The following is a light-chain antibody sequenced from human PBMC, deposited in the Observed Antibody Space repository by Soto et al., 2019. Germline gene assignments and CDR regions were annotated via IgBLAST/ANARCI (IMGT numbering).Light chain of an antibody. J-gene: IGKJ3*01. CDR3: QQNGRART. Sequence: EIVLTQSPDALSLSPGERVSLSCRASRPVVRQYSVRYHQKPGQAPRLLIHDAVNRATGFPGRFSGSDSASGTDFTHLISRLEPEECGGFYCQQNGRARTFGPATKVEVK. CDR2: DAV. CDR1: RPVVRQY. V-gene: IGKV3-20*01.